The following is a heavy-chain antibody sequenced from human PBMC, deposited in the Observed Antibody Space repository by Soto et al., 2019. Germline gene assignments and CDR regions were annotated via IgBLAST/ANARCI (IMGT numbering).Heavy chain of an antibody. CDR2: INPNSGGT. CDR1: GYTFTGYY. D-gene: IGHD4-17*01. Sequence: GASVKVSCKASGYTFTGYYMHWVRQAPGQGLEWMGWINPNSGGTNYAQKFQGWVTMTRDTSISTAYMELSSLRSEDTAVYYCARDPLGMTTATYWGQGTLVTVSS. CDR3: ARDPLGMTTATY. V-gene: IGHV1-2*04. J-gene: IGHJ4*02.